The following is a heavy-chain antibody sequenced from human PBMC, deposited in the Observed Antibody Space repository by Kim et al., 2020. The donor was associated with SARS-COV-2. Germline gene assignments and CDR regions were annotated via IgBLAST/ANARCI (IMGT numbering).Heavy chain of an antibody. J-gene: IGHJ5*02. CDR1: GYTFTRHW. V-gene: IGHV5-51*01. Sequence: GESLKISCKTSGYTFTRHWIGWVRQMPGKGLEWMGIIYPDDSDTRYSPSFQGQVTISVDSSTKTAYLQWSSLKASDTAMYYCARLGYCGDGTCLGSYWFDPWGQGTLVTVSS. CDR2: IYPDDSDT. D-gene: IGHD2-15*01. CDR3: ARLGYCGDGTCLGSYWFDP.